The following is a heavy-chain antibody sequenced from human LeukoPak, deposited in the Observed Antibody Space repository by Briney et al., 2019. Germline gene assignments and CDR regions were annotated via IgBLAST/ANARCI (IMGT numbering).Heavy chain of an antibody. J-gene: IGHJ4*02. CDR1: GLTFSNYA. CDR3: AKDQWTWGY. CDR2: ISGSGGST. Sequence: GGSLRLSCAASGLTFSNYAMSWVRQTPGKGLEWVSSISGSGGSTFYTDSVKGRFTISRDNSKNTLFLQMTRLRAEDTAVYYCAKDQWTWGYWGQGTLVTVSS. D-gene: IGHD7-27*01. V-gene: IGHV3-23*01.